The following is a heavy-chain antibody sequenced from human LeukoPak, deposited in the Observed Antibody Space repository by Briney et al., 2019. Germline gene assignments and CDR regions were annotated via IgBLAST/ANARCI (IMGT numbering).Heavy chain of an antibody. Sequence: ASVKVSCTASGYTFTSYDINWVRQATGQGLEWMGWMNPNSGNTGYAQKFQGRVTMTRNTSISTAYMELSSLRSEDTAVYYCARGPYDILTGYYIDYWGQGTLVTVSS. J-gene: IGHJ4*02. D-gene: IGHD3-9*01. CDR3: ARGPYDILTGYYIDY. CDR1: GYTFTSYD. V-gene: IGHV1-8*01. CDR2: MNPNSGNT.